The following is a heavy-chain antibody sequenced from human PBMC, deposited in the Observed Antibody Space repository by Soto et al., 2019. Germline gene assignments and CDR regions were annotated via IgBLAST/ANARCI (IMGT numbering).Heavy chain of an antibody. J-gene: IGHJ4*02. Sequence: WPWLRQPPGKGLEWIGNIHYSGSTNYSPSLKSRVIISVDTSENQSSLKLSSVTTADTAVYYCTGGGPGHPFDYWGQGTLVTVS. D-gene: IGHD7-27*01. CDR2: IHYSGST. CDR3: TGGGPGHPFDY. V-gene: IGHV4-59*01.